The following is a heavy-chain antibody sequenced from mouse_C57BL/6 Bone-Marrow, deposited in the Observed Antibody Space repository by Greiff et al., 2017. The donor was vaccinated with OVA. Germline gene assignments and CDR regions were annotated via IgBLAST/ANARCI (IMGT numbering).Heavy chain of an antibody. D-gene: IGHD2-4*01. Sequence: EVQLQQSGPVLVKPGASVKMSCKASGYTFTDYYMNWVKQSHGKSLEWIGVINPYNGGTSYNQKFKGKATLTVDKSSSTAYMELNSLTSEDSAVYYCARSPLYYDYDRYYVDYWGQGTTLTVSS. J-gene: IGHJ2*01. CDR2: INPYNGGT. V-gene: IGHV1-19*01. CDR1: GYTFTDYY. CDR3: ARSPLYYDYDRYYVDY.